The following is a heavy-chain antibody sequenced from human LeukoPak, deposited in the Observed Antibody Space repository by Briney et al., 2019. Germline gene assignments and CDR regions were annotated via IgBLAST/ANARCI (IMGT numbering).Heavy chain of an antibody. V-gene: IGHV5-51*01. J-gene: IGHJ5*02. Sequence: GESLKISCKGSGYSFTTYWIGWVRQMPGKGLEWMGIIYPGDSDTRYSPSFQGQVTISADKSISTAYLQWSSLKASDTAMYYCARSLELRGGWFDPWGQGTLVTVSS. CDR3: ARSLELRGGWFDP. CDR1: GYSFTTYW. CDR2: IYPGDSDT. D-gene: IGHD1-7*01.